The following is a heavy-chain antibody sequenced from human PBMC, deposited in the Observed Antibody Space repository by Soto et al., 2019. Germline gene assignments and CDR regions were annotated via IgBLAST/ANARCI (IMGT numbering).Heavy chain of an antibody. D-gene: IGHD2-2*01. CDR1: GFTFTSSA. V-gene: IGHV1-58*01. CDR3: ATKTPLGSQLHTFDY. J-gene: IGHJ4*02. CDR2: IVVGSGET. Sequence: GASVKVSCKASGFTFTSSAVQWVRQARGQRLEWIGWIVVGSGETIYAQKFQGRVTMTEDTSTDTAYMELSSLRSEDTAVYYCATKTPLGSQLHTFDYWGQGTLVTVSS.